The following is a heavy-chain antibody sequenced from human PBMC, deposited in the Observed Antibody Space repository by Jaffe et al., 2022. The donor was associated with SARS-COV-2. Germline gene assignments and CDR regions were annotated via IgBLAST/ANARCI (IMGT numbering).Heavy chain of an antibody. CDR3: TTGWNYYDSSGYYYASGLDY. V-gene: IGHV3-15*01. Sequence: EVQLVESGGGLVKPGGSLRLSCAASGFTFSNAWMSWVRQAPGKGLEWVGRIKSKTDGGTTDYAAPVKGRFTISRDDSKNTLYLQMNSLKTEDTAVYYCTTGWNYYDSSGYYYASGLDYWGQGTLVTVSS. CDR2: IKSKTDGGTT. J-gene: IGHJ4*02. D-gene: IGHD3-22*01. CDR1: GFTFSNAW.